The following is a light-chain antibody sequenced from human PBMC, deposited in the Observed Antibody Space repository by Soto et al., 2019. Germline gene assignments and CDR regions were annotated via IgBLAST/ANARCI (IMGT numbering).Light chain of an antibody. J-gene: IGKJ2*01. CDR3: QQGHIWPLT. V-gene: IGKV3-15*01. CDR1: QSISSE. CDR2: SAS. Sequence: IVMTQSPATLSVSPGERATLSCRASQSISSELAWYQQNPGQPPRPHSYSASTRDTGVPASITGRGSGSEFNLNISVLQSEDFAVYYCQQGHIWPLTFGQGTRLEI.